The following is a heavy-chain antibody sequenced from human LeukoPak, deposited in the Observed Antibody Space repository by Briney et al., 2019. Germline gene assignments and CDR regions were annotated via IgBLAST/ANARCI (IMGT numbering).Heavy chain of an antibody. J-gene: IGHJ4*02. V-gene: IGHV4-61*01. CDR1: GGSVSSGSYY. CDR2: IYYSGST. Sequence: SETQSLTCTVSGGSVSSGSYYWSWIRQPPGKGLEWIGYIYYSGSTNYNPSLKSRVTMSVDTSKNQFSLKLSSVTAADTAVYYCAREFSSGYLAYWGQGTLVTVSS. D-gene: IGHD3-22*01. CDR3: AREFSSGYLAY.